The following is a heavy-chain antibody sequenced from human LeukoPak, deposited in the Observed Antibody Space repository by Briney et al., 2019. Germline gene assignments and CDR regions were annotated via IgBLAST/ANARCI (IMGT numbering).Heavy chain of an antibody. J-gene: IGHJ5*02. CDR1: GGSISSYY. Sequence: SETLSLTCTVSGGSISSYYWSWIPPPAGKGLEWSGHIYTGGSTNYNPSLKSRVTMSVDTSKNQFSLKLSSVTAADTAVYYCARDRIQLWLHWFDPWGQGTLVTVSS. CDR3: ARDRIQLWLHWFDP. D-gene: IGHD5-18*01. V-gene: IGHV4-4*07. CDR2: IYTGGST.